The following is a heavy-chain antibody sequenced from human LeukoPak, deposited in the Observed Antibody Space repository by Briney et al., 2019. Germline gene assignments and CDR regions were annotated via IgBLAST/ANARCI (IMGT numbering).Heavy chain of an antibody. D-gene: IGHD3-22*01. CDR2: INHSGST. J-gene: IGHJ4*02. CDR1: GGSFSGYY. CDR3: ARYYYDSSGYSQYYFDC. V-gene: IGHV4-34*01. Sequence: PSETLSLTCAVYGGSFSGYYWSWIRQPPGKGLEWIGEINHSGSTNYNPSLKSRVTISVDTSKNQFSLKLSSVTAADTAVYYCARYYYDSSGYSQYYFDCWGQGTLVTVSS.